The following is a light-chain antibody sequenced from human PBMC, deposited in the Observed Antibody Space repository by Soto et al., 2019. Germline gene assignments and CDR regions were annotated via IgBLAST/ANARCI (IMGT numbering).Light chain of an antibody. V-gene: IGKV1-5*01. CDR2: DVS. Sequence: DIQMTQSPSTLAASVGDTVTMTCRSSSKWLAWYQKKPGKAPKLLIYDVSNLERGVPPRFSGSTSGAESTLTITGLQPDDLGTYYCQHPTDFTFGQETKVEIK. J-gene: IGKJ2*01. CDR1: SSSKW. CDR3: QHPTDFT.